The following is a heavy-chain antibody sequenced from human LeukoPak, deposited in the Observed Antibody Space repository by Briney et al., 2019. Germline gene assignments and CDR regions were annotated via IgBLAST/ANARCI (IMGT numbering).Heavy chain of an antibody. Sequence: SETLSLTCTVSGGSISSGSYYWSWIRQPAGKGLEWIGLIYTSGSTNYNPSLKSRVTISVDTSKNQFSLKLSSVTAADTAVYYCARDRGLYSNYPVMIDPWGQGTLVTVTS. D-gene: IGHD4-11*01. CDR1: GGSISSGSYY. V-gene: IGHV4-61*02. CDR2: IYTSGST. CDR3: ARDRGLYSNYPVMIDP. J-gene: IGHJ5*02.